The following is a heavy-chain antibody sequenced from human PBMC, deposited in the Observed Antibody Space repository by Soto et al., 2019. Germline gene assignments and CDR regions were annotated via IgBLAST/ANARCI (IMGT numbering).Heavy chain of an antibody. V-gene: IGHV1-46*01. J-gene: IGHJ4*02. CDR1: GYTFGTFY. Sequence: ASVKVSCKAAGYTFGTFYMHWVRQAPGQGPEWMGIIGAGTIYAQKFQGRVTMTRDTSTSTVYMELSSLRSEDTAVYYCARGYCSGGSCFYFDFWGQGTLVTVSS. CDR2: IGAGT. CDR3: ARGYCSGGSCFYFDF. D-gene: IGHD2-15*01.